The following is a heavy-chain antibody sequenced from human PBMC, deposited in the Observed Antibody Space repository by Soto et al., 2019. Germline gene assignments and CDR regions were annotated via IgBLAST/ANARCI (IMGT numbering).Heavy chain of an antibody. Sequence: ASLRVACKTCAYSFTRYCIHRLRQSPGQGLEWAGMINPSGGGTEYAQKFQGRVTMTSDTSTSTVDMLLSSLRLEDTAVYYCARDRLISYPPRYDDSSGRLDFWGQGTLVTVSS. CDR1: AYSFTRYC. D-gene: IGHD3-22*01. CDR2: INPSGGGT. J-gene: IGHJ4*02. V-gene: IGHV1-46*01. CDR3: ARDRLISYPPRYDDSSGRLDF.